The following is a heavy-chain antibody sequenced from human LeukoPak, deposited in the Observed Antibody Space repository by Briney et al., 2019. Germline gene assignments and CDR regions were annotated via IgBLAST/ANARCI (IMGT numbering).Heavy chain of an antibody. J-gene: IGHJ6*02. CDR1: GGTFSSYA. CDR3: ASSEYYYDSSGLQSYYYGMDV. CDR2: IIPIFGTA. V-gene: IGHV1-69*13. Sequence: GAAVEVSCKASGGTFSSYAISWVRQAPGQGLEWMGGIIPIFGTANYAQKFQGRVTITADESTSTAYMELSSLRSEDTAVYYCASSEYYYDSSGLQSYYYGMDVWGQGTTVTVSS. D-gene: IGHD3-22*01.